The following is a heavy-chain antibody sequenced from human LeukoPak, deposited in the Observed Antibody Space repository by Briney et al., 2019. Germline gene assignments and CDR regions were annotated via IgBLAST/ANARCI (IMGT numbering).Heavy chain of an antibody. CDR3: ARDLDY. Sequence: GGSLRLSCVASGFPFSSYWMTWVRQAPGKGLEWVANIKQDGSKKSYVDSVKGRFTISRDNAKNSLYLQMNSLRAEDTAVYYCARDLDYWGQGTLVTVSS. CDR1: GFPFSSYW. V-gene: IGHV3-7*03. CDR2: IKQDGSKK. J-gene: IGHJ4*02.